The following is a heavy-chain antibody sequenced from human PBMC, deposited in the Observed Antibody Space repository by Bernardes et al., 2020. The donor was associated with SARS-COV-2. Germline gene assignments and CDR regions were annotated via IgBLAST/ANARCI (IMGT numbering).Heavy chain of an antibody. Sequence: GGSLRLSCAASGFTFSSYWMTWVRQAPGKGLEWVANINQDGSNKYYVDSMKGRFTISRDNAKNSLYLQMNRLRAEDTAVYYCARDSGNFYVDYWGQGTLVTVSS. CDR1: GFTFSSYW. V-gene: IGHV3-7*01. D-gene: IGHD1-7*01. J-gene: IGHJ4*02. CDR2: INQDGSNK. CDR3: ARDSGNFYVDY.